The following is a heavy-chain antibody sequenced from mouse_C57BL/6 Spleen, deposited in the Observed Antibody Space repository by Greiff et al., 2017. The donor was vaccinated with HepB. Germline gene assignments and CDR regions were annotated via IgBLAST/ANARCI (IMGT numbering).Heavy chain of an antibody. CDR3: ARAYYSNQAWFAY. D-gene: IGHD2-5*01. J-gene: IGHJ3*01. V-gene: IGHV1-82*01. Sequence: VQLQQSGPELVKPGASVKISCKASGYAFSSSWMNWVKQRPGKGLEWIGRIYPGDGDTNYNGKFKGKATLTADKSSSTAYMQLSSLTSEDSAVYFCARAYYSNQAWFAYWGQGTLVTVSA. CDR2: IYPGDGDT. CDR1: GYAFSSSW.